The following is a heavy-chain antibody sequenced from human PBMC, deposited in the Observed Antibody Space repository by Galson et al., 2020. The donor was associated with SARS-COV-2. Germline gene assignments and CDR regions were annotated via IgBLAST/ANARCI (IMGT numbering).Heavy chain of an antibody. Sequence: GGSLRLSCAASGFTFSSYAMHWVRQAPGKGLEWVAVISYDGSNKYYADSVKGRFTISRDNSKNTLYLQMNSLRAEDTAVYYCARDTGSNFDYWGQGTLVTVSS. CDR2: ISYDGSNK. CDR3: ARDTGSNFDY. D-gene: IGHD4-4*01. V-gene: IGHV3-30*04. CDR1: GFTFSSYA. J-gene: IGHJ4*02.